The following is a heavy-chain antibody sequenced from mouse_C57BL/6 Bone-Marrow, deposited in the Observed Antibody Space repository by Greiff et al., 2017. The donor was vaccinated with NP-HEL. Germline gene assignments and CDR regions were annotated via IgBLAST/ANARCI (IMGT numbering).Heavy chain of an antibody. CDR1: GFTFSSYG. J-gene: IGHJ3*01. CDR3: ARRGLRRSFAY. Sequence: EVNLVESGGDLVKPGGSLKLSCAASGFTFSSYGMSWVRQTPDKRLEWVATISSGGSYTYYPDSVKGRFTISRDNAKNTLYLQMSSLKSEDTAMYYCARRGLRRSFAYWGQGTLVTVSA. CDR2: ISSGGSYT. D-gene: IGHD1-1*01. V-gene: IGHV5-6*02.